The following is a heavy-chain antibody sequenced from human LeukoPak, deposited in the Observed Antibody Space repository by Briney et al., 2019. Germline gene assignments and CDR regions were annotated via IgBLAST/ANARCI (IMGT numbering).Heavy chain of an antibody. CDR1: GYTLTELS. CDR2: FDPEDGET. D-gene: IGHD6-19*01. Sequence: RASVKVSCKVSGYTLTELSMHWVRQAPGKGLEWMGGFDPEDGETIYAQKFQGRVTMTEDTSTDTAYMELSSLRSEDTAVYYCATSAPVAGTKAPVGPPDYWGQGTLVTVSS. J-gene: IGHJ4*02. CDR3: ATSAPVAGTKAPVGPPDY. V-gene: IGHV1-24*01.